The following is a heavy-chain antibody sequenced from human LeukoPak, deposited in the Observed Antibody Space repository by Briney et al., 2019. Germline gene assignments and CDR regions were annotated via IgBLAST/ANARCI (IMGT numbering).Heavy chain of an antibody. V-gene: IGHV1-2*06. CDR3: VVICGGDRSEGHAFDI. CDR2: INPNSGGT. D-gene: IGHD2-21*02. Sequence: ASVKVSCKASGYTFTGYYMHWVRQAPGQGLEWMGRINPNSGGTNYAQKFQGRVTMTRDTSISTAYMELSRLRSDDTAVYYCVVICGGDRSEGHAFDIWGQGTMVTVSS. CDR1: GYTFTGYY. J-gene: IGHJ3*02.